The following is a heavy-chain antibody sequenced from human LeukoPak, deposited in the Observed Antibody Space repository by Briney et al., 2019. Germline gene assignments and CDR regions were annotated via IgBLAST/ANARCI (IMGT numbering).Heavy chain of an antibody. CDR3: ARDTLSVWFGENPTMDV. J-gene: IGHJ6*03. Sequence: GGSLRLSCAASGFTFSSYSMNWVRQAPGKGLEWVSYISSSGSTIYYADSVKGRFTISRDNAKNSLYLQMNSLRAEDTAVYYCARDTLSVWFGENPTMDVWGKGTTVTISS. CDR1: GFTFSSYS. D-gene: IGHD3-10*01. CDR2: ISSSGSTI. V-gene: IGHV3-48*04.